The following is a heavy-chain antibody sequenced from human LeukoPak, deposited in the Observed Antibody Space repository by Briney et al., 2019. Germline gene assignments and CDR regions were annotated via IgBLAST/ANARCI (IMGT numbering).Heavy chain of an antibody. CDR3: ARDDSGPDY. V-gene: IGHV3-7*01. Sequence: SGESLKISCAASGFTFSSYWMSWVRQAPGKGLEWVANMNQDGSEKYYVDSVKGRFTISRDNAENSLYLQMNSLRAEDTAVYYCARDDSGPDYWGQGTLVTVSS. D-gene: IGHD6-19*01. J-gene: IGHJ4*02. CDR2: MNQDGSEK. CDR1: GFTFSSYW.